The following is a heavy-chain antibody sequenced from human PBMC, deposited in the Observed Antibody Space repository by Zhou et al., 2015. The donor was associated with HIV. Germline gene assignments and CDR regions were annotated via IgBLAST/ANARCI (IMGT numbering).Heavy chain of an antibody. CDR1: GYTFTSYY. J-gene: IGHJ3*02. Sequence: QVQLVQSGAEVKKPGSSVKVSCKASGYTFTSYYMHWVRQAPGQGLEWMGIINPSGGSTSYAQKFQGRVTMTRDTSTSTVYMELSSLRSEDTAVYYCARKGLYCSSTSCYAGAFDIWAKDNGHRLF. CDR3: ARKGLYCSSTSCYAGAFDI. D-gene: IGHD2-2*01. V-gene: IGHV1-46*01. CDR2: INPSGGST.